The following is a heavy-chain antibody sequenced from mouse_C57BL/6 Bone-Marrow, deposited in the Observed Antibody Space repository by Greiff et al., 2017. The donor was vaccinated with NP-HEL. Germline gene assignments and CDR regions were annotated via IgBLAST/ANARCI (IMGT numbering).Heavy chain of an antibody. V-gene: IGHV7-1*01. CDR2: SRNKANDYTT. J-gene: IGHJ2*01. CDR3: ARDADYGNYFDY. D-gene: IGHD2-1*01. CDR1: GFTFSDFY. Sequence: EVQVVESGGGLVQSGRSLRLSCATSGFTFSDFYMEWVRQAPGKGLEWIAASRNKANDYTTEYSASVKGRFIVSRDTSQSILYLQMNALRAEDTAIYYCARDADYGNYFDYWGQGTTLTVSS.